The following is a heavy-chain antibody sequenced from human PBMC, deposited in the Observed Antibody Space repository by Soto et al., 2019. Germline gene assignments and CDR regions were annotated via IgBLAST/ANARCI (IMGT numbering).Heavy chain of an antibody. D-gene: IGHD3-22*01. V-gene: IGHV1-69*13. CDR2: IIPIFGTA. CDR1: GGTFSSYA. CDR3: ARGRNPGDSSWYFDY. J-gene: IGHJ4*02. Sequence: SVKVSCKASGGTFSSYAISWVRQAPGQGLEWMGGIIPIFGTANYAQKFQGRVTITADESTCTAYMELSSLRSEDTAVYYCARGRNPGDSSWYFDYWGQGTLVTVS.